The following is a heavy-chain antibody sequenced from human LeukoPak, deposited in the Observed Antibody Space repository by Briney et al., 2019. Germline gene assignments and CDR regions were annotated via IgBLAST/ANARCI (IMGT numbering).Heavy chain of an antibody. D-gene: IGHD3-10*01. Sequence: GGSLRLSCAASGFTFSSYAMGWVRQAPGKGLEWVSGIGGSGGSTYYADSVKGRFTISRDNSKNTLYLQMNSLRAEDTAVYYCARGPRYYGSNWFDPWGQGTLVTVSS. CDR3: ARGPRYYGSNWFDP. J-gene: IGHJ5*02. CDR2: IGGSGGST. CDR1: GFTFSSYA. V-gene: IGHV3-23*01.